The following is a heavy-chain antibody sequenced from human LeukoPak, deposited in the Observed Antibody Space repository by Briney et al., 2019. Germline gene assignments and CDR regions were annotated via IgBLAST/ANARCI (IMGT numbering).Heavy chain of an antibody. V-gene: IGHV4-59*08. CDR3: ARRVGLSYSSGWYFDY. CDR1: GGSISSYY. Sequence: SETLSLTCTVSGGSISSYYWSWIRQPPGKGLEGIGYIYYSGSTNYNPSLKSRVTISVDTSKNQFSLKLSSVTAADTAVYYCARRVGLSYSSGWYFDYWGQGTLVTVSS. CDR2: IYYSGST. J-gene: IGHJ4*02. D-gene: IGHD6-19*01.